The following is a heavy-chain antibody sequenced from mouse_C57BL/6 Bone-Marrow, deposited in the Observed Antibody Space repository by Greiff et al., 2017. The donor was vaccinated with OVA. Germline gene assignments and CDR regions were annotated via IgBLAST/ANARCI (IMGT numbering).Heavy chain of an antibody. J-gene: IGHJ2*01. Sequence: VQLQQSGAELVRPGASVKLSCTASGFNIKDDYMHWVKQRPDQGLEWIGWIDPENGDTEYASKFQGKATITADTSSNTAYLQLSSLTSEDTAVYYCTTWGYYGSSYDYWGQGTTLTVSS. CDR1: GFNIKDDY. D-gene: IGHD1-1*01. CDR2: IDPENGDT. CDR3: TTWGYYGSSYDY. V-gene: IGHV14-4*01.